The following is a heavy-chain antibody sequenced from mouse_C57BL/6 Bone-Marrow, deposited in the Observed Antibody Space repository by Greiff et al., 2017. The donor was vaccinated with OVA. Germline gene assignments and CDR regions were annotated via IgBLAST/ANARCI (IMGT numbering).Heavy chain of an antibody. CDR2: IYPGDGDT. V-gene: IGHV1-82*01. CDR1: GYAFSSSW. CDR3: ARWETGTNYFDY. J-gene: IGHJ2*01. Sequence: QVQLKQSGPELVKPGASVKISCKASGYAFSSSWMNWVKQRPGKGLEGIGRIYPGDGDTNYNGKFKGKATLTADKSSSTAYMQLSSLTSEDSAVYFCARWETGTNYFDYWGQGTTLTVSS. D-gene: IGHD4-1*01.